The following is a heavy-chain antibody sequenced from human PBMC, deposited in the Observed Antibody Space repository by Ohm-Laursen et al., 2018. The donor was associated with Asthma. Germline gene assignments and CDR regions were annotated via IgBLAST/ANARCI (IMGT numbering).Heavy chain of an antibody. D-gene: IGHD5-12*01. CDR1: GYTFTGYY. V-gene: IGHV1-69*10. J-gene: IGHJ4*02. Sequence: GASVKVSCKASGYTFTGYYMHWVRQAPGQGLEWMGGIIPIFGIANYAQKFQGRVTITADKSTRTAYMELSSLRSEDTAVYYCARVNQRGYSGYDFDYWGQGTLVTVSS. CDR3: ARVNQRGYSGYDFDY. CDR2: IIPIFGIA.